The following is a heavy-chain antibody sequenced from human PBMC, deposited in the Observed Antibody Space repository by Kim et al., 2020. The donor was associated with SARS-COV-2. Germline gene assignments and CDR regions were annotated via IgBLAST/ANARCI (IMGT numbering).Heavy chain of an antibody. CDR1: GYTFSDYY. CDR2: ISPNSGGT. J-gene: IGHJ5*02. CDR3: ARDRGSSSWWGWFDP. V-gene: IGHV1-2*02. D-gene: IGHD2-15*01. Sequence: ASVKVSCKASGYTFSDYYIHWVRQAPGQGLEWMGWISPNSGGTSYAQNFQGRVTMTGDTSISTAYMELSGLSSDDTAVYYCARDRGSSSWWGWFDPWGQGTLVTVSS.